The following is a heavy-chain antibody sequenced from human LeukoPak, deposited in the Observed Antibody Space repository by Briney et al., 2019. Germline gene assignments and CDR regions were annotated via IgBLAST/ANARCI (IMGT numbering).Heavy chain of an antibody. J-gene: IGHJ3*02. Sequence: GGSLRLSCAASGFTFSRYNMNWVRQAPGQGLEWVACISKSRNYIYYADSVKGRSTISRDDAKSSLYLQMDSLRVEDTALYYCVRDDPGVQQERRLSPFDIWGQGTMVTVSS. CDR2: ISKSRNYI. D-gene: IGHD1-1*01. CDR1: GFTFSRYN. V-gene: IGHV3-21*04. CDR3: VRDDPGVQQERRLSPFDI.